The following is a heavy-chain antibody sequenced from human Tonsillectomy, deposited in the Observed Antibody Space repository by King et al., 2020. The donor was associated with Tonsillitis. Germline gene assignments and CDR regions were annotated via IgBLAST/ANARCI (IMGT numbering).Heavy chain of an antibody. CDR1: GFTFSSYG. Sequence: VQLVEAGGGVVQPGRSLRLSCAASGFTFSSYGMHWVRQAPGKGLEGVAVISYDGSNKYYVDSVKGRFTISRDNSKNTLYLQMNSLRAEDTAVYYCATGYPFDYWGQGTLVTVSS. CDR3: ATGYPFDY. J-gene: IGHJ4*02. D-gene: IGHD3-9*01. V-gene: IGHV3-30*03. CDR2: ISYDGSNK.